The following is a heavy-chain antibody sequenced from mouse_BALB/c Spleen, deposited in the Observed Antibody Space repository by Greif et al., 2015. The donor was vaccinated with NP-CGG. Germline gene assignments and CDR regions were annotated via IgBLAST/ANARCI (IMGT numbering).Heavy chain of an antibody. CDR3: ARGGYYGSISS. Sequence: QVQLKQSGAELARPGASAKLSCKASGYTFTSYWMQWVKQRPGQGLEWMGAIYPGDGDTRYTQKFKGKATLTADKSSSTAYMQLSSLASEDSAVYYCARGGYYGSISSWGQGTLVTVSA. V-gene: IGHV1-87*01. J-gene: IGHJ3*01. D-gene: IGHD1-1*01. CDR2: IYPGDGDT. CDR1: GYTFTSYW.